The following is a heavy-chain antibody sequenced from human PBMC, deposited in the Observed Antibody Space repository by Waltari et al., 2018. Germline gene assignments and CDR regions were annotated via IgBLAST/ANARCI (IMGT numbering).Heavy chain of an antibody. CDR2: ISGSGGST. V-gene: IGHV3-23*01. J-gene: IGHJ6*02. Sequence: EVQLLESGGGLVQPGGSLRLSCAASGFTFSSYAMSWVRQAPGKGLEWVSAISGSGGSTYYADSGKGRFTISRDNSKNTLYLQMNSLRAEDTAVYYCAKDRVASRGYSYGYGADYYYYGMDVWGQGTTVTVSS. D-gene: IGHD5-18*01. CDR1: GFTFSSYA. CDR3: AKDRVASRGYSYGYGADYYYYGMDV.